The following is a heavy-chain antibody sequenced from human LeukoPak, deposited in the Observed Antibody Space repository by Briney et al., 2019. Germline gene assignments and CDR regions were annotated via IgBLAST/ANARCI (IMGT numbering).Heavy chain of an antibody. V-gene: IGHV3-23*01. CDR3: AKLRPYYYDSSGFFDY. CDR1: GFTFSSYA. CDR2: ISGSGGST. J-gene: IGHJ4*02. D-gene: IGHD3-22*01. Sequence: QTGGSLRLSCVASGFTFSSYAMSWVRQAPGKGLEWVSAISGSGGSTYYADSVKGRFTISRDNSKNTLYLQMNSLRAEDTAVYYCAKLRPYYYDSSGFFDYWGQGTLVTVSS.